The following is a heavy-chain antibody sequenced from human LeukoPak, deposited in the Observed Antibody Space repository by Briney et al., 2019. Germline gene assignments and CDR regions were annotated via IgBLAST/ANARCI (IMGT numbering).Heavy chain of an antibody. Sequence: SETLSLTCTVSGGSISSSSYYWGWIRQPPGKGLEWIGSIYYSGSTYYNPSLKSRVTISVDRSKNQFSLKLSSVTAADTAVYYCARGGSLAAAGTDYYYYMDVWGKGTTVTVSS. D-gene: IGHD6-13*01. CDR1: GGSISSSSYY. CDR3: ARGGSLAAAGTDYYYYMDV. V-gene: IGHV4-39*07. J-gene: IGHJ6*03. CDR2: IYYSGST.